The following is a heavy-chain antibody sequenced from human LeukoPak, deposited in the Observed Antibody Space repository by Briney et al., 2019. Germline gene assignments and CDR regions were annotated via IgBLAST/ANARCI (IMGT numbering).Heavy chain of an antibody. CDR3: ARADPDAFDI. Sequence: ASVKVSCMASGYTFTSYGISWVRQAPGQGLEWMGWISAYNGNTNYAQKFQGRVTMTRNTSISTAYMELSSLRSEDTAVYYCARADPDAFDIWGQGTMVTVSS. V-gene: IGHV1-18*01. J-gene: IGHJ3*02. CDR2: ISAYNGNT. CDR1: GYTFTSYG.